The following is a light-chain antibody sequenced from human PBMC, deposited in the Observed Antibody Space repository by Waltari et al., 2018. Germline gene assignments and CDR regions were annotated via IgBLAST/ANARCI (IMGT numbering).Light chain of an antibody. CDR3: QQRSNWPWT. V-gene: IGKV3-11*01. CDR2: DAS. Sequence: EIVLTQSPATLSSSPGERATLSCRASQSVSNYLAWYQQKPGQAPRLLMYDASNRATGIPARFSGSGSGTDFILTISSLEPEDFAVYYCQQRSNWPWTFGQGTKVEI. J-gene: IGKJ1*01. CDR1: QSVSNY.